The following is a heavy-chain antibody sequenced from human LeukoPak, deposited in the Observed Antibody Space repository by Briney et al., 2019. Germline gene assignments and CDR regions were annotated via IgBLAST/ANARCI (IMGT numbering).Heavy chain of an antibody. J-gene: IGHJ6*03. Sequence: SETLPLTCTVSGGSISSSSYYWGWIRQPPGKGLEWIGSIYYSGSTYYNPSLKSRVTISVDTSKNQSSLKLSSVTAADTAVYYCARHMADYYGSGRGYYYMDVWGKGTTVTISS. CDR1: GGSISSSSYY. CDR2: IYYSGST. V-gene: IGHV4-39*01. CDR3: ARHMADYYGSGRGYYYMDV. D-gene: IGHD3-10*01.